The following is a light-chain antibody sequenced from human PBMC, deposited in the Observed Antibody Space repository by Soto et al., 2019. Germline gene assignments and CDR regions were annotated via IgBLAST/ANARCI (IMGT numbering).Light chain of an antibody. CDR1: QSLSSH. J-gene: IGKJ4*01. Sequence: EIVMTQSPATLSVSPGERVTLSCRASQSLSSHLAWYQQKPGQAPGLLIYGVSTRATGVPTRFSGSASGTEFTLTISSLLSEAFEVYYCQQYHDWPLTFGGGTKVEIK. V-gene: IGKV3-15*01. CDR2: GVS. CDR3: QQYHDWPLT.